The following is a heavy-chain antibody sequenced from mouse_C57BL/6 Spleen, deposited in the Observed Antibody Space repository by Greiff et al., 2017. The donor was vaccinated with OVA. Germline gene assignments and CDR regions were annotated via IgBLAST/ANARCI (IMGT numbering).Heavy chain of an antibody. V-gene: IGHV1-26*01. CDR1: GYTFTDYY. J-gene: IGHJ3*01. CDR2: INPNNGGT. CDR3: AGSIRDY. D-gene: IGHD1-1*01. Sequence: EVQLQQSGPELVKPGASVKISCKASGYTFTDYYMNWVKQSHGKSLEWIGDINPNNGGTSYNQKFKGKATLTVDKSSSTAYMELRSLTSEDSAVYYCAGSIRDYWGQGTLVTVSA.